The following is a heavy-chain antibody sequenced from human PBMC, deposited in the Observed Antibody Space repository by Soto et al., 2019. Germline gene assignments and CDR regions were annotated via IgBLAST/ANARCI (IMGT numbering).Heavy chain of an antibody. CDR2: IYWDDDK. CDR1: GFPLSTYHMG. Sequence: QITLKESGPTLVRPAQTLTLTCDFSGFPLSTYHMGVAWIRQPPGKALEWLALIYWDDDKRYSPSLKDRLAISKGTSSIQVVLTITNVVPGDTATYFCAHAGDYDLLTFDHWGPGTLVTVSS. V-gene: IGHV2-5*02. CDR3: AHAGDYDLLTFDH. J-gene: IGHJ4*02. D-gene: IGHD4-17*01.